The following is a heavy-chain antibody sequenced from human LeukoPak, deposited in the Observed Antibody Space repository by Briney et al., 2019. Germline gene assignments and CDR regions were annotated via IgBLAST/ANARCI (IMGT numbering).Heavy chain of an antibody. CDR2: ISRSSSAI. CDR3: ARDSGTYSTQY. V-gene: IGHV3-48*02. J-gene: IGHJ4*02. CDR1: GFTFSSYS. D-gene: IGHD1-26*01. Sequence: GGSLRLSCAASGFTFSSYSMNWVRQAPGKGLEWVSYISRSSSAIYYADSVKGRFTISRDDGKNSLYLQMNSLRDGDTDVYFCARDSGTYSTQYWGQGTLVTVSS.